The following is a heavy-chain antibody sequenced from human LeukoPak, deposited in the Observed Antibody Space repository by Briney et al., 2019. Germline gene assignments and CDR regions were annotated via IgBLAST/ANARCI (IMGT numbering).Heavy chain of an antibody. CDR2: IKQDGSEN. D-gene: IGHD6-6*01. V-gene: IGHV3-7*03. J-gene: IGHJ6*02. Sequence: LSGGSLRLSCAASGFTFTTYWMSWFRQAPGKGLEWVANIKQDGSENYYVDSVKGRFTISRDNAKNSLFLQMNSLRAEDTAVYYCARLLRGARFHGMDVWGQGTTVTVSS. CDR1: GFTFTTYW. CDR3: ARLLRGARFHGMDV.